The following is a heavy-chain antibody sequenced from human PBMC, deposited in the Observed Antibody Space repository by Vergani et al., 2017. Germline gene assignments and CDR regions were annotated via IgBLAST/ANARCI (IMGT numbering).Heavy chain of an antibody. CDR3: AREDCSSTSCHYYFDY. CDR1: GYTFTSYD. D-gene: IGHD2-2*01. Sequence: QVQLVQSGAEVKMPGASVKVSCKASGYTFTSYDINWVRQATGQGLEWMGWMNPNSGNTGYAQKFQGRVTITRNTSISTAYMELSSLRSEDTAVYYCAREDCSSTSCHYYFDYWGQGTLVTVSS. CDR2: MNPNSGNT. V-gene: IGHV1-8*03. J-gene: IGHJ4*02.